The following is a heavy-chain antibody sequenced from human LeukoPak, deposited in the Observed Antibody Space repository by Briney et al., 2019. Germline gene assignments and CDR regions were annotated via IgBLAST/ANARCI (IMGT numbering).Heavy chain of an antibody. CDR2: IYRGGST. Sequence: GGSLRLSCAASGFTVSRNYMSWVRQAPGKGLEWVSVIYRGGSTYYADSVKGRFTISRDNSKNTVYLQMNSLRAEDTAVFYCARGAGDWNAFAFWGQGTMVTVSS. V-gene: IGHV3-66*01. J-gene: IGHJ3*01. CDR3: ARGAGDWNAFAF. D-gene: IGHD2-21*02. CDR1: GFTVSRNY.